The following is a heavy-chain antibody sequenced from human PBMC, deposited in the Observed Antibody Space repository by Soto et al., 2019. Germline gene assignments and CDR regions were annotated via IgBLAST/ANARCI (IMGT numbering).Heavy chain of an antibody. CDR2: IIASGFNT. CDR3: ARGRAPTIGILDY. Sequence: GGSLRLSCAASGFSFSSYGMSWVRQAPGKGLEWVSGIIASGFNTYYEDSVKGRFTISRDSSKNMLYLHMNGLTAEDTAVYYCARGRAPTIGILDYWGQGTLVTVSS. V-gene: IGHV3-23*01. CDR1: GFSFSSYG. J-gene: IGHJ4*02. D-gene: IGHD1-26*01.